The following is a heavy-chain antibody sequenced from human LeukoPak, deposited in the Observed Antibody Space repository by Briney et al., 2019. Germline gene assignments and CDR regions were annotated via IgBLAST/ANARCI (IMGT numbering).Heavy chain of an antibody. V-gene: IGHV1-46*01. CDR3: ARGLRVGIAAAGTGY. CDR2: INPSGGST. D-gene: IGHD6-13*01. CDR1: GYTFTSYY. Sequence: ASVKVSCKASGYTFTSYYMHWVRQAPGQGLEWMGIINPSGGSTSHAQKFQGRVTMTRDTSTSTVYMELSSLRSEDTAVYYCARGLRVGIAAAGTGYWGQGTLVTVSS. J-gene: IGHJ4*02.